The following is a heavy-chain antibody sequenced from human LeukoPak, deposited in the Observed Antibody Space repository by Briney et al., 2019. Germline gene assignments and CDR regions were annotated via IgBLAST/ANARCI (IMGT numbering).Heavy chain of an antibody. CDR3: VIWAPPRASGYSYYFDY. CDR1: GGSISSSGYY. CDR2: IYYSGST. V-gene: IGHV4-39*07. J-gene: IGHJ4*02. Sequence: SETLSLTCTVSGGSISSSGYYWGWIRQPPGKGLEWIGSIYYSGSTYYNPSLKSRVTISVDTSKNQFSLKLSSVTAADTAVYYCVIWAPPRASGYSYYFDYWGQGTLATVSS. D-gene: IGHD3-22*01.